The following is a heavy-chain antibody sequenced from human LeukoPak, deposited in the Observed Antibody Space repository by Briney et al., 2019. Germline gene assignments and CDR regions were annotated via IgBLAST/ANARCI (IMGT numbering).Heavy chain of an antibody. CDR1: GFTFSSYG. Sequence: GGSLRLSCAASGFTFSSYGMHWVRQAPGKGLEWVAVISYDGSNKYYADSVKGRFTISRDNSKNTLYLQMNSLRAEDTAVYYCAREIQGYGDYVGDWFDPWGQGTLVTVSS. CDR2: ISYDGSNK. J-gene: IGHJ5*02. D-gene: IGHD4-17*01. V-gene: IGHV3-30*19. CDR3: AREIQGYGDYVGDWFDP.